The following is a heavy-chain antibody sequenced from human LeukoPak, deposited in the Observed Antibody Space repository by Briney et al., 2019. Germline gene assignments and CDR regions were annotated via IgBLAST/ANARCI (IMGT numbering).Heavy chain of an antibody. CDR3: ARGTNYDFWSENYYYYYYMDV. V-gene: IGHV4-59*01. Sequence: SETLSLTCTVSGGSISSYYWSWIRQPPGKGLEWIGYIYYSGSTNYNPSLKSRVTISVDTSKNQFSLKLSSVAAADTAVYYCARGTNYDFWSENYYYYYYMDVWGKGTTVTVSS. J-gene: IGHJ6*03. D-gene: IGHD3-3*01. CDR1: GGSISSYY. CDR2: IYYSGST.